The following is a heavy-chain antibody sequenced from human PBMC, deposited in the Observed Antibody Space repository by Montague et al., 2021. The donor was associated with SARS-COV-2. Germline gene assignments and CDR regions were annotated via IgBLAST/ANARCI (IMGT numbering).Heavy chain of an antibody. J-gene: IGHJ5*02. CDR3: ASTYYYASGSLFDP. D-gene: IGHD3-10*01. CDR1: GGSIGSANYY. Sequence: TLSLTCTVSGGSIGSANYYWSWIRQPAGKGLEWIGRFYTSGSTNYNPSLKSRVAISADTSKNQFSLKLSSVTAADTAVYYCASTYYYASGSLFDPWGQGTLVTVSS. CDR2: FYTSGST. V-gene: IGHV4-61*02.